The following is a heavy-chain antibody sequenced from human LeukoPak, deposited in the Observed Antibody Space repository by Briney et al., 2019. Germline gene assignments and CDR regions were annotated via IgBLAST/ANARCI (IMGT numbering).Heavy chain of an antibody. CDR2: INPNSGGT. D-gene: IGHD2-21*02. CDR3: ARSEDHIVVVTAMNGPHDY. J-gene: IGHJ4*02. Sequence: ASVKVSCKASGYTFTGYYMHWVRQAPGQGLEWMGWINPNSGGTNYAQKFQGRVTMTRDTSISTAYMELSRLRSDDTAVYYCARSEDHIVVVTAMNGPHDYWGQGTLVTVSS. V-gene: IGHV1-2*02. CDR1: GYTFTGYY.